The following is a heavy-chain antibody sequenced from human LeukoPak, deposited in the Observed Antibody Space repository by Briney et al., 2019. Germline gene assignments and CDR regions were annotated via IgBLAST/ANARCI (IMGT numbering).Heavy chain of an antibody. CDR3: ARESVVYYDILTGYSPLDY. CDR1: GSTFSSYG. CDR2: IWYDGSNK. Sequence: GGSLRLSCAASGSTFSSYGMHWVRQAPGKGLEWVAVIWYDGSNKYYADSVKGRFTISRDNSKNTLYLQMNSLRAEDTAVYYCARESVVYYDILTGYSPLDYWGQGTLVTVSS. V-gene: IGHV3-33*01. D-gene: IGHD3-9*01. J-gene: IGHJ4*02.